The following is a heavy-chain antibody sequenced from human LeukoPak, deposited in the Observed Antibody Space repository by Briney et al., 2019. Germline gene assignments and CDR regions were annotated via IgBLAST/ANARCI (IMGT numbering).Heavy chain of an antibody. J-gene: IGHJ3*02. CDR1: GFTFSSYA. CDR2: ISYDGSNK. Sequence: PGGSLRLSCAASGFTFSSYAMHWVRQAPGKGLEWVAVISYDGSNKYYADSVKGRFTISRDNSKNTLYLQMNSLRAEDTAVYYCARGPNYYDSSGYYFANRELRGLAFDIWGQGTMVTVSS. D-gene: IGHD3-22*01. V-gene: IGHV3-30*04. CDR3: ARGPNYYDSSGYYFANRELRGLAFDI.